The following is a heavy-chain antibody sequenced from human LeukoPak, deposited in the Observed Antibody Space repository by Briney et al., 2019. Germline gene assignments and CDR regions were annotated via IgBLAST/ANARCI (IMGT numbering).Heavy chain of an antibody. CDR1: GGTFSSYA. V-gene: IGHV1-69*13. Sequence: ASVKVSCKASGGTFSSYAISWVRQAPGQELEWMGGIIPIFGTANYAQKFQGRVTITADESTSTAYMELSSLRSEDTAVYYCARGALAYCGGDCYSRADYWGQGTLVTVSS. CDR3: ARGALAYCGGDCYSRADY. D-gene: IGHD2-21*02. J-gene: IGHJ4*02. CDR2: IIPIFGTA.